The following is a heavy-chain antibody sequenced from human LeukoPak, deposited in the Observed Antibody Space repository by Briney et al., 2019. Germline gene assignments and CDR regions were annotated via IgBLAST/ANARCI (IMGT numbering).Heavy chain of an antibody. D-gene: IGHD5-12*01. J-gene: IGHJ5*02. CDR2: ISSSGSII. CDR1: GFTFSDYY. CDR3: ARDGGGYRFYNWFDP. V-gene: IGHV3-11*04. Sequence: GGSLRLSCAASGFTFSDYYMSWIRQAPGKGLEWVSYISSSGSIIHYADSVKGRFTISRDNAKNSLYLQMNSLRAEDTAVYYCARDGGGYRFYNWFDPWGQGTLVTVSS.